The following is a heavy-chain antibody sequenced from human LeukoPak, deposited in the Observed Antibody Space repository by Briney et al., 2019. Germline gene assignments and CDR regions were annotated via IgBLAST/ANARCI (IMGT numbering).Heavy chain of an antibody. V-gene: IGHV4-39*01. CDR2: LYYSGST. CDR1: VGSIRSSTYY. D-gene: IGHD5-12*01. J-gene: IGHJ4*02. CDR3: ARQAISGYDPPPFDS. Sequence: SETLSLTCTVSVGSIRSSTYYWAWIRQPPGKVLEWIGNLYYSGSTYYNPSLKSRVTISVDTSKNQFSLKLSSVTAADTAVYYCARQAISGYDPPPFDSWGQGTLVTVSS.